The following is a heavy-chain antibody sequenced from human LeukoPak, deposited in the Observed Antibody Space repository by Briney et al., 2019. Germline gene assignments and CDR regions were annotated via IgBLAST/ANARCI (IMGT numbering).Heavy chain of an antibody. CDR3: ASVVIDDSSGYLAY. D-gene: IGHD3-22*01. Sequence: ASVKVSCKASGYTFTRHYMHWVRQAPGQGLEWMGIINPSGGSASYAQKFQGRVAMTRDTSTSTVYRELSSLRSEDTAVYYCASVVIDDSSGYLAYWGQGTLVTVSS. V-gene: IGHV1-46*01. CDR2: INPSGGSA. J-gene: IGHJ4*02. CDR1: GYTFTRHY.